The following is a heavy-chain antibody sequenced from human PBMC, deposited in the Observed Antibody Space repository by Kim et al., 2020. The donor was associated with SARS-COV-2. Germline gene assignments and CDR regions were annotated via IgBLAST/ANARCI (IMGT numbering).Heavy chain of an antibody. CDR3: TIYYVDLTPF. Sequence: GGSLRLSCAASGFTFSGSAIHWVRQASGGLEWVGRIRNKANNYATAYTASVKDRFTISRDDSKNTAYLQMNSLKTEDTAVYYCTIYYVDLTPFWGQGTLVTVSS. CDR1: GFTFSGSA. D-gene: IGHD4-17*01. CDR2: IRNKANNYAT. J-gene: IGHJ4*02. V-gene: IGHV3-73*01.